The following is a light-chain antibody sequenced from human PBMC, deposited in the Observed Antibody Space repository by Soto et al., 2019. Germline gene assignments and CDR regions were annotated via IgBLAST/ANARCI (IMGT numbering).Light chain of an antibody. V-gene: IGKV3-15*01. J-gene: IGKJ1*01. Sequence: EIVMTQSPATLSVSPGGRATLSCRASQSVSSYLAWYQQKPGQAPRLLIYGASTRATGIPARFSGSGSGTEFTLTISSLQSEDFAVYYCQQYNDWPRTFGQGTKVEIK. CDR2: GAS. CDR1: QSVSSY. CDR3: QQYNDWPRT.